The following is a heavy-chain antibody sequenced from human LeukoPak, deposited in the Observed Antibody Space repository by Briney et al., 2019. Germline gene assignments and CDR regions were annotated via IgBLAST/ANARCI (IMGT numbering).Heavy chain of an antibody. D-gene: IGHD3-10*01. CDR3: ATSRGAHYFDY. Sequence: GGSLRLSCAASGFTFSSHWMHWARQVPGKGLVWVSRINSDGSSTPYADSVRGRFTISRDDAKQTLYLQMNRLRGEDTAVYYCATSRGAHYFDYWGQGTLVTVSS. CDR1: GFTFSSHW. CDR2: INSDGSST. V-gene: IGHV3-74*01. J-gene: IGHJ4*02.